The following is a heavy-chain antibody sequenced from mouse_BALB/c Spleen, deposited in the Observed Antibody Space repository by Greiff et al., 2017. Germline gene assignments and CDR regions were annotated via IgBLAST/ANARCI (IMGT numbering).Heavy chain of an antibody. J-gene: IGHJ2*01. CDR3: ADCYFDY. CDR1: GYYINGDYA. CDR2: ISSSGST. V-gene: IGHV3-2*02. Sequence: EVKVIESGPGLVKPSQSLYLTCTVTGYYINGDYAWNWIRQFPGNKLEWIGYISSSGSTSYNPTLKSRISITRDTSKNQYYLQFNSVTTEDTAAYYGADCYFDYWGQGTTLTVSS.